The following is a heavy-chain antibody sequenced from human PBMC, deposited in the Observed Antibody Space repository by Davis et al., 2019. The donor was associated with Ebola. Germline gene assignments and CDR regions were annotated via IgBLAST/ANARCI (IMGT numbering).Heavy chain of an antibody. Sequence: GESLKISCAASGFTFSDYYMTWVRQAPGKGLEWVSYVTSRGEATYYADSVKGRFTISRDNTKNSLYLQMNSLRVEDTAMYYCAREMRGTADSHWGQGTLVTVSS. CDR3: AREMRGTADSH. J-gene: IGHJ4*02. D-gene: IGHD1/OR15-1a*01. CDR1: GFTFSDYY. V-gene: IGHV3-11*04. CDR2: VTSRGEAT.